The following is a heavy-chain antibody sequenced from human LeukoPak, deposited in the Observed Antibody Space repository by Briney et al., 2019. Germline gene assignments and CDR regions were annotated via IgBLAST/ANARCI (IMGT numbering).Heavy chain of an antibody. J-gene: IGHJ5*02. CDR1: GGSFSGYY. V-gene: IGHV4-4*07. CDR2: IYTSGST. D-gene: IGHD4-17*01. CDR3: ARDDYVRLDP. Sequence: PSETLSLTCAVYGGSFSGYYWSWIRQPAGKGLEWIGRIYTSGSTNYNPSLKSRVTISVDTSKNQFSLKLSSVTAADTAVYYCARDDYVRLDPWGQGTLVTVSS.